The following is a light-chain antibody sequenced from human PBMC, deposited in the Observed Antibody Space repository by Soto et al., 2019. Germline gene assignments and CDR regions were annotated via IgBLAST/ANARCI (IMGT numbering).Light chain of an antibody. CDR2: AAS. CDR1: QGISSY. CDR3: QKYNSAPRT. Sequence: AIRMTQSPSSFSASTGDRVTITCRASQGISSYLAWYQQKPGKAPKLLIYAASTLQSGVPSRFSGSGSGTDFTLTISSLQPEDVATYYCQKYNSAPRTLGQGTKADIK. J-gene: IGKJ1*01. V-gene: IGKV1-8*01.